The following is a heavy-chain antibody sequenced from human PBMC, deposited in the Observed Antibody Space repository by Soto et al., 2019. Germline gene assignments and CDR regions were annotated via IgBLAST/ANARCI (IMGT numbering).Heavy chain of an antibody. J-gene: IGHJ4*02. V-gene: IGHV4-4*07. CDR1: GGSINTFY. CDR3: ARGGSYSAYNFAHGIQLWSFDF. D-gene: IGHD5-12*01. Sequence: SETLSLTCTVSGGSINTFYWSWVRQPAGKGLEWIGRIFSNGSTSFNPSLESRVAMSVDTSKNHFSLNLSSVTAADMAVYYCARGGSYSAYNFAHGIQLWSFDFWGQGALVTVSS. CDR2: IFSNGST.